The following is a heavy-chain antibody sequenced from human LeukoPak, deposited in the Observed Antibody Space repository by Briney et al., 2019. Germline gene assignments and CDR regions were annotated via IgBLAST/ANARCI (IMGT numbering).Heavy chain of an antibody. CDR3: AKPMIGKGGPFDY. Sequence: PGGSLRLSCAASGFTFSTYWMHWVRQAPGKGLVWVSRINSDGSSTSYADSEKDRFTISRDNSRDTLYLQMNNLRIEDTAVYYCAKPMIGKGGPFDYWGQGTLVTVSS. CDR2: INSDGSST. V-gene: IGHV3-74*01. D-gene: IGHD3-10*02. CDR1: GFTFSTYW. J-gene: IGHJ4*02.